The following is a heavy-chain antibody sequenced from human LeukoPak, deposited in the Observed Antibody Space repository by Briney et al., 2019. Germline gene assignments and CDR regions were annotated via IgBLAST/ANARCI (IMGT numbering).Heavy chain of an antibody. J-gene: IGHJ4*02. D-gene: IGHD6-13*01. Sequence: SETLSLTCTVSGCSISSYYWSWIRQPPGKGLEWLGYIYYSGSTNYNPSLKSRVNMSVDTSKNQFSLKLSSVTAADTAVYYCARDLYSSSWLNYFDYWGQGTLLTVSS. CDR1: GCSISSYY. CDR2: IYYSGST. V-gene: IGHV4-59*01. CDR3: ARDLYSSSWLNYFDY.